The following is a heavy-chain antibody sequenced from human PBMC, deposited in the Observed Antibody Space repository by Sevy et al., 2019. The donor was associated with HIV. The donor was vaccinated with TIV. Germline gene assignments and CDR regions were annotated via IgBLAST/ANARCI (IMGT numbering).Heavy chain of an antibody. CDR1: GFTFSRFG. CDR3: AKGAAAAAVLDV. J-gene: IGHJ4*02. D-gene: IGHD6-13*01. V-gene: IGHV3-30*18. CDR2: ISSDTKTK. Sequence: GGSLRLSCAASGFTFSRFGMHWVRQAPGKGLVWLAVISSDTKTKHFADALKGRIAISRDNTKNTVDLQINSLRVEDTAVYYCAKGAAAAAVLDVWGRGTLVTVSS.